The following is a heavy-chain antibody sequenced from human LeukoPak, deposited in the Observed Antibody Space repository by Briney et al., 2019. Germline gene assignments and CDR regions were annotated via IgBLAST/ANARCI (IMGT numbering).Heavy chain of an antibody. D-gene: IGHD3-10*01. J-gene: IGHJ6*03. Sequence: ASVKVFCKASGYTFTGYYMHWVRQAPGQGLEWMGWINPNSGGTNYAQKFQGRVTMTRDTSISTAYMELSRLRSDDTAVYYCARGHMVRGVMGYYYYYMDVWGKGTTVTVSS. V-gene: IGHV1-2*02. CDR2: INPNSGGT. CDR1: GYTFTGYY. CDR3: ARGHMVRGVMGYYYYYMDV.